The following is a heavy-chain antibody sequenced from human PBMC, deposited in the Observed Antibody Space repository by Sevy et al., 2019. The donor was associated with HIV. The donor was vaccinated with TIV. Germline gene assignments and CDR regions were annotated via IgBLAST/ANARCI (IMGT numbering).Heavy chain of an antibody. J-gene: IGHJ6*02. V-gene: IGHV4-39*02. CDR1: GGSISSSSYY. Sequence: SETLSLTCTVSGGSISSSSYYWGWIRQPPGKGLEWIGSIYYSGSTYYYPSLKSRVTISVDTSKNQFSLKLSSVTAADTAVYYCARDDGGSRGSYYYYGMDVWGQGTTVTVSS. D-gene: IGHD2-15*01. CDR2: IYYSGST. CDR3: ARDDGGSRGSYYYYGMDV.